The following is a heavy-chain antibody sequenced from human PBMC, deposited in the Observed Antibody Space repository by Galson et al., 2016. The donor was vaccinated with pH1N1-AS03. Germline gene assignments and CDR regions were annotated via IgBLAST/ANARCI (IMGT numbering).Heavy chain of an antibody. CDR1: GYSFPSHW. CDR3: ARWSNDYGSY. D-gene: IGHD4-17*01. CDR2: IYPSDSDT. J-gene: IGHJ4*02. V-gene: IGHV5-51*01. Sequence: QSGAEVKKPGESLKISCKGSGYSFPSHWIAWVRQMPGKGLEWMGLIYPSDSDTRYNSSFQGQVTISADTSISTAYLQWNSLKASDTAIYYCARWSNDYGSYWGQGTLVTVSS.